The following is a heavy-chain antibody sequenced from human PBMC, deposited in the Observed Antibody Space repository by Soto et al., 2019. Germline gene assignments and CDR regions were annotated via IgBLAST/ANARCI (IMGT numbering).Heavy chain of an antibody. D-gene: IGHD4-17*01. V-gene: IGHV1-46*01. CDR2: INPSGGST. CDR3: ARDRLKWTYGHNDYYRYGMDV. Sequence: ASVKVSRMASGYTFTSYYMHWVRQAPGQGLEWMGIINPSGGSTSYAQKFQGRVTMTRDTSTSTVYMELSSLRSEDTAVYYCARDRLKWTYGHNDYYRYGMDVWGQGTTVTVSS. CDR1: GYTFTSYY. J-gene: IGHJ6*02.